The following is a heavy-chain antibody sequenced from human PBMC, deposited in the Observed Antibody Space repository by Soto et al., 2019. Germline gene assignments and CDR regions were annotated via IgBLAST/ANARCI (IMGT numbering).Heavy chain of an antibody. CDR2: INAYNGNT. CDR1: GYTFTNYG. J-gene: IGHJ4*02. Sequence: QVQLVQSGTEVKKPGASVKVSCKASGYTFTNYGISWVRQAPGQGLEWMGWINAYNGNTKYAQKLQXXVTMTTDTSTSTAYMELRSLRSADTAVYYCARDQAMAQFDYWGQGTLVTVSS. D-gene: IGHD5-18*01. V-gene: IGHV1-18*01. CDR3: ARDQAMAQFDY.